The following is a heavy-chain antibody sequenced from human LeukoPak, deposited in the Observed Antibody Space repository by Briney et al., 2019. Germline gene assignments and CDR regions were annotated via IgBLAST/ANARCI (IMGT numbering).Heavy chain of an antibody. CDR1: GFTFSSYW. CDR2: INSDGSST. D-gene: IGHD5-18*01. J-gene: IGHJ6*02. CDR3: ARDKVPLETAMDPYYYYGIDV. Sequence: GGSLRLSCAASGFTFSSYWMHWVRQAPGKGLVWVSRINSDGSSTNYADSVKGRFTISRDNAKNTLYLQMNSLTVEDTAVYYCARDKVPLETAMDPYYYYGIDVWGQGTTLTVSS. V-gene: IGHV3-74*01.